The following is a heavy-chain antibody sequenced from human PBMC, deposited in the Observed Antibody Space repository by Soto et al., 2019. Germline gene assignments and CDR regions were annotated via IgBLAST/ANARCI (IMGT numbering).Heavy chain of an antibody. V-gene: IGHV1-18*01. CDR1: GYIFVNYG. J-gene: IGHJ6*02. CDR3: AMVDNYGTTTPQDV. D-gene: IGHD5-12*01. CDR2: ISPYSGNT. Sequence: QVQLVQSGDEVRKPGSSVKVSCKASGYIFVNYGIAWVRQAPGQALEWMGWISPYSGNTHYARKVQGRITMTTDTSTSTVYMDLGSLTSADTAVYYCAMVDNYGTTTPQDVWGQGTTVTVS.